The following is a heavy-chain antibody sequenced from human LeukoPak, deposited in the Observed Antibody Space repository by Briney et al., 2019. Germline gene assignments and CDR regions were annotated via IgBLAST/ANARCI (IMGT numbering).Heavy chain of an antibody. D-gene: IGHD2-2*01. CDR3: ARGPYSSTSALYYYYYYMDV. J-gene: IGHJ6*03. Sequence: GGSLRLSCAASGFTFSDYYMSWIRQAPGKGLEWVSYISSSGSTIYYADSVKGRFTISRDNAKNSLYLQMNSLRAEDTAVYYCARGPYSSTSALYYYYYYMDVWGKGTTVTVSS. CDR2: ISSSGSTI. CDR1: GFTFSDYY. V-gene: IGHV3-11*01.